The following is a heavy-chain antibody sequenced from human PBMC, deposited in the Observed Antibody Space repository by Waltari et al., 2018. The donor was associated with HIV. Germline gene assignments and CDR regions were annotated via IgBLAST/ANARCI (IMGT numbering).Heavy chain of an antibody. J-gene: IGHJ6*02. Sequence: VQLVEAGGGLAQPGGSLRLSGAASGFPLSPHWFTWVRQAPGKGLEWLDNIKQDGSEKDYADSVKGRFTVSRDNNKKSLYLQMSSLRAEDTAVYYCARDLKDYDFWSPVDVWGQGTTVTVSS. D-gene: IGHD3-3*01. V-gene: IGHV3-7*01. CDR1: GFPLSPHW. CDR2: IKQDGSEK. CDR3: ARDLKDYDFWSPVDV.